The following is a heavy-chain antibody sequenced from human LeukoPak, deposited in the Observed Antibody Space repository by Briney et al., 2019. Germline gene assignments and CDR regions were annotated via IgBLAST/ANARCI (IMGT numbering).Heavy chain of an antibody. D-gene: IGHD1-26*01. CDR1: GGTFSSYA. V-gene: IGHV1-69*04. Sequence: ASVKVSCKASGGTFSSYAISWVRQAPGQGLEWMGRIIPILGIANYAQKFQGRVTITADKSTSTAYMELSSLRSEDTAVYSCARDRASRSYYYYGMDVWGQGTTVTVSS. J-gene: IGHJ6*02. CDR2: IIPILGIA. CDR3: ARDRASRSYYYYGMDV.